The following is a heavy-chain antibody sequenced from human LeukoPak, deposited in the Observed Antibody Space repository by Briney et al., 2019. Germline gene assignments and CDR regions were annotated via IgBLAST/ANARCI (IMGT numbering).Heavy chain of an antibody. Sequence: PSETLSLTCAVYGGSFSGYYWSWIRQPPGKGLEWIGEINHSGSTNYNPSLKSRVTISVDTSKNQFSLKLSSVTAADTAVYYCARGPGVGTTGTTVYYYYGMDVWGKGTTVTVSS. D-gene: IGHD1-1*01. V-gene: IGHV4-34*01. CDR1: GGSFSGYY. CDR2: INHSGST. CDR3: ARGPGVGTTGTTVYYYYGMDV. J-gene: IGHJ6*04.